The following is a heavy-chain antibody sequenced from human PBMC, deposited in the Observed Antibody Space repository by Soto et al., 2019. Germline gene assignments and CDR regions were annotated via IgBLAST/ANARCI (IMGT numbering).Heavy chain of an antibody. CDR2: ISASGGST. J-gene: IGHJ6*02. Sequence: GGSLRLSCAASGFTFSSYVMSWVRQAPGKGLEWVSAISASGGSTYYADAVKGRFTTSRDNSKNTLYLQMNSLRAEDTAVYYCANLGGCNGGSCSSSYCYGMDVWGQGTTVTVSS. V-gene: IGHV3-23*01. CDR1: GFTFSSYV. D-gene: IGHD2-15*01. CDR3: ANLGGCNGGSCSSSYCYGMDV.